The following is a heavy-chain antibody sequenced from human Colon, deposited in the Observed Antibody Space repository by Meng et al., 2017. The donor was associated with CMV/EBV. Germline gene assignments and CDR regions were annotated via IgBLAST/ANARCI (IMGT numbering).Heavy chain of an antibody. V-gene: IGHV1-2*02. CDR2: INPYSGDT. CDR1: GSTFTGYC. D-gene: IGHD3-3*01. Sequence: GAWMRDSGALVKGSCKASGSTFTGYCIHWVRQAPGQVLEWMGWINPYSGDTIYAQKFEVGVTMTSDASITTAYLELSSLKSDDTAVYYCGTFGGDFDYWGQGTLVTVSS. CDR3: GTFGGDFDY. J-gene: IGHJ4*02.